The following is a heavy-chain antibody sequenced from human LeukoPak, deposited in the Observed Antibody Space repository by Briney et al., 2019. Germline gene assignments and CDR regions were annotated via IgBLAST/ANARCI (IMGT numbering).Heavy chain of an antibody. CDR1: GVSISSYY. CDR3: AGASYYYGSGGHWFDP. V-gene: IGHV4-4*07. J-gene: IGHJ5*02. D-gene: IGHD3-10*01. Sequence: PSETLSLTCTVSGVSISSYYWSWLRQPAGKGLEWIGRIYTSGSTNYNPSLKSRVTMSVDTSKNQFSLKLSSVTAADTAVYYCAGASYYYGSGGHWFDPWGQGTLVTVSS. CDR2: IYTSGST.